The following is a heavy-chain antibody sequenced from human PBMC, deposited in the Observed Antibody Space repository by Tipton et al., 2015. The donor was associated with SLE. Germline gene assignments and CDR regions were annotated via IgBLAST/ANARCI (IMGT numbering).Heavy chain of an antibody. CDR3: ARRGQLGNLDY. Sequence: TLFLTCTVSGGSISSGSYYWSWIRQPAGKGLEWIGRIYTSGSTNYNPSLKSRVTISVDTSKNQFSLKLSSVTAADTAVYYCARRGQLGNLDYWGQGTLVTVSS. CDR1: GGSISSGSYY. V-gene: IGHV4-61*02. J-gene: IGHJ4*02. CDR2: IYTSGST. D-gene: IGHD5-18*01.